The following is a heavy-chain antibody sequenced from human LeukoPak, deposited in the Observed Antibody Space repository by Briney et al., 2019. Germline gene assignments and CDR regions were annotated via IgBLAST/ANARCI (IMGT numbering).Heavy chain of an antibody. Sequence: GGSLRLSCAASGFTFSNAWMSWVRQAPGKGLEWVANIKQDGSEKYYVDSVKGRFTISRDNAKNSLYLQMNSLRAEDTAVYYCARGNWNVDYWGQGTLVTVSS. J-gene: IGHJ4*02. V-gene: IGHV3-7*01. CDR3: ARGNWNVDY. CDR1: GFTFSNAW. CDR2: IKQDGSEK. D-gene: IGHD1-1*01.